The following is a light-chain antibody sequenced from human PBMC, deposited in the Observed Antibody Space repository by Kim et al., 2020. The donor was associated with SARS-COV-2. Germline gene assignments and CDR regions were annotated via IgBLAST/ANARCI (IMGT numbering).Light chain of an antibody. V-gene: IGKV3-15*01. CDR3: QQYTNWPFT. Sequence: VAPGATATLSCRAGQSVSGNLAGYQQKAGQAPSLLIDEASTSATGIAARFSGSRSETEFTLTISSLQSKDFAAYYCQQYTNWPFTFGPETKVDIK. CDR1: QSVSGN. CDR2: EAS. J-gene: IGKJ3*01.